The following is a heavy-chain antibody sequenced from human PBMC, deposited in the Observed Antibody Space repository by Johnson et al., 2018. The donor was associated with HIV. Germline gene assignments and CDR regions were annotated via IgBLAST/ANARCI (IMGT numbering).Heavy chain of an antibody. Sequence: QVQLVESGGGVVQPGRSLRLSCSVSGFTFSSYGMHWVRRAPGKGLEWVAVISYDGSEKYYVDSVKGRFTISRDNAKNSLYLQMNSLRAEDTAVYYCAREGGIAAAGTDAFDIWGQGTMVTVSS. V-gene: IGHV3-30*03. CDR1: GFTFSSYG. D-gene: IGHD6-13*01. CDR3: AREGGIAAAGTDAFDI. J-gene: IGHJ3*02. CDR2: ISYDGSEK.